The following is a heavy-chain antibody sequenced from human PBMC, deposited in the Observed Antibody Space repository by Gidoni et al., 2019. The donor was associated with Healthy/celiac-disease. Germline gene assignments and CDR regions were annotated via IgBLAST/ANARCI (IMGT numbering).Heavy chain of an antibody. CDR3: ARSGGLVNSLGYFQH. V-gene: IGHV1-69*15. D-gene: IGHD6-19*01. J-gene: IGHJ1*01. Sequence: SIIPIFGTANYAQKFQGRVTITADESTSTAYMELSSLRSEDTAVYYCARSGGLVNSLGYFQHWGQGTLVTVSS. CDR2: IIPIFGTA.